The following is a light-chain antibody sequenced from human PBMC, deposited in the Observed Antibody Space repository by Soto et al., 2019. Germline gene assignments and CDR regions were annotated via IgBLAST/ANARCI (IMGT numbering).Light chain of an antibody. V-gene: IGKV3-15*01. CDR1: QSVSSS. J-gene: IGKJ2*01. CDR3: LQHKSWPFT. CDR2: AAS. Sequence: EIVMTQSPATLSVSPGERTTLSCRASQSVSSSLAWFQQKPGQAPRLLIYAASARASGIAARLSGSGSGTEFTLTISSLQSEDCAVYYCLQHKSWPFTFGQGTKLELK.